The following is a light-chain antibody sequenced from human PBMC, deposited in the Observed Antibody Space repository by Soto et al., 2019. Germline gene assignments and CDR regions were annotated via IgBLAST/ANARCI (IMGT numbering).Light chain of an antibody. Sequence: QSALTQPASVSGSPGQSITMSCTGTSSDVGSYDFVSWYQQHPGKAPKLLIYEVSNRPSGVSAHFSGSKSDNTASLTISGLQAADEADYVCISYSSSTVRYVFGSGTKVTVL. CDR1: SSDVGSYDF. CDR2: EVS. J-gene: IGLJ1*01. V-gene: IGLV2-14*01. CDR3: ISYSSSTVRYV.